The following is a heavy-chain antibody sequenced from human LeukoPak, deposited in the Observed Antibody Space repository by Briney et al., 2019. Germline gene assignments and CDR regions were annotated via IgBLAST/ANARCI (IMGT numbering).Heavy chain of an antibody. J-gene: IGHJ5*02. CDR3: ARNKYQLLYSPVDP. V-gene: IGHV3-30-3*01. Sequence: PGGSLRLSCAASGFTFSSYAMHWVRQAPGKGLEWVAVISYDGSNKYYADSVKGRFTISRDNSKNTLYLQMNSLRAEDTAVYYCARNKYQLLYSPVDPWGQGTLVTVSS. CDR2: ISYDGSNK. D-gene: IGHD2-2*02. CDR1: GFTFSSYA.